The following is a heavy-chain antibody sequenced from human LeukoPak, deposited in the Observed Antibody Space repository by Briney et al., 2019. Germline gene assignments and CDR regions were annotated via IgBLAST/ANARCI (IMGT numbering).Heavy chain of an antibody. CDR1: GDSISSNSAT. CDR3: GRGHENYYHVFDV. V-gene: IGHV6-1*01. CDR2: TYYRSRWFN. J-gene: IGHJ6*04. Sequence: SQTLSLTCAISGDSISSNSATWNWIRHSPSRCLEWLGRTYYRSRWFNDYTVSVKSRMTINPDTSKDQFSLRLKSVTPEDTAVYDCGRGHENYYHVFDVWGKGATVTVSS.